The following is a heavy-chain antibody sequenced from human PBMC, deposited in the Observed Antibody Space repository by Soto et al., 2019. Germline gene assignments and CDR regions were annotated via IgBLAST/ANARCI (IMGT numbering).Heavy chain of an antibody. CDR2: ISSSSSYI. J-gene: IGHJ3*02. CDR1: GFTFSSYS. Sequence: GGSLRLSCAASGFTFSSYSMNWVRQAPGKGLEWVSSISSSSSYIYYADSVKGRFTISRDNAKNSLYLQMNSLRAEDTAVYYCARATYYYDSSGYYTDAFDIWGKGTMVTVS. D-gene: IGHD3-22*01. CDR3: ARATYYYDSSGYYTDAFDI. V-gene: IGHV3-21*01.